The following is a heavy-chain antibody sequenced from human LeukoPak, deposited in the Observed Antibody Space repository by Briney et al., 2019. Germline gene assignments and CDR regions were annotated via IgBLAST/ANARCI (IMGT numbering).Heavy chain of an antibody. J-gene: IGHJ6*02. Sequence: GGSLRLSCAASGFTFSNFWMHWVRQAPGKGLVWVALIYGDGSFTRYADSVKGRFTISRDNSKNTLYLQMNSLRAEDTAVYYCVQSGGMDVWGQGTTVTVSS. CDR1: GFTFSNFW. V-gene: IGHV3-74*01. CDR3: VQSGGMDV. CDR2: IYGDGSFT.